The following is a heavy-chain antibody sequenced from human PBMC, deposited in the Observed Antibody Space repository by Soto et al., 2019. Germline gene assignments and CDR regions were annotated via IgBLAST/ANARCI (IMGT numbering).Heavy chain of an antibody. CDR1: GGSISSSSDY. CDR2: IYYSGST. V-gene: IGHV4-39*01. CDR3: ARQGTTVTTEIHWYFDL. J-gene: IGHJ2*01. D-gene: IGHD4-17*01. Sequence: QLQLQESGPGLVKPSETLSLICTVSGGSISSSSDYWGWIRQPPGKGLEWIGSIYYSGSTYYKASLKSRVTISVDTSKNQFSLKLTSVTAADTAIYYCARQGTTVTTEIHWYFDLWGRGTLVSVSS.